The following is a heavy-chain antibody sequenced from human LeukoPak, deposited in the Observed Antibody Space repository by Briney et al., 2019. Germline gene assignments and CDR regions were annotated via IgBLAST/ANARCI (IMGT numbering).Heavy chain of an antibody. CDR3: ARDPRLYYYDSSGYYPPDY. V-gene: IGHV3-21*01. CDR1: GFTFSSYS. CDR2: ISSSSSYI. Sequence: GGSLRLSCAASGFTFSSYSMNWVRQAPGKGLEWVSSISSSSSYIYYADSVKGRFTISRDNAKNSLYLQMNSLRVEDTAVYYCARDPRLYYYDSSGYYPPDYWGQGTLVTVSS. J-gene: IGHJ4*02. D-gene: IGHD3-22*01.